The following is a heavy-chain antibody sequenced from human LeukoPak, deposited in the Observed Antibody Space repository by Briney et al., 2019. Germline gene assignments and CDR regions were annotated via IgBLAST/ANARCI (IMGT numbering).Heavy chain of an antibody. J-gene: IGHJ4*02. Sequence: GGSLRLSCAASGFTFSSYQMHWVRQAPGKGLEWVSYISPSGPTIYYADSVKGRFTISRDNAKNSLYLQMNSLRAEDTAVYYCAREGSYYFDCWGQGALVTVSS. CDR1: GFTFSSYQ. CDR2: ISPSGPTI. V-gene: IGHV3-48*03. CDR3: AREGSYYFDC.